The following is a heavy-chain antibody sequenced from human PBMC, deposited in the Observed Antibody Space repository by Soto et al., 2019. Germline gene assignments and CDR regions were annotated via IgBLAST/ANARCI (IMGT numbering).Heavy chain of an antibody. CDR1: GYTFTSYG. J-gene: IGHJ6*04. CDR2: ISAYNGNT. V-gene: IGHV1-18*01. CDR3: ACDRPVIRSEYQWDYYYGMDV. Sequence: ASVKVSCKASGYTFTSYGISWVRQAPGQGLEWMGWISAYNGNTNYAQKLQGRVTMTTDTSTSTAYMELRSLRSDDTAVYYCACDRPVIRSEYQWDYYYGMDVWGKGTTV. D-gene: IGHD2-2*01.